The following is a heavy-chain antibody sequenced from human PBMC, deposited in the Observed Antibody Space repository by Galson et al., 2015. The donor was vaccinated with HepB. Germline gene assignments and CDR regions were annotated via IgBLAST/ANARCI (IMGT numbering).Heavy chain of an antibody. Sequence: SLRLSCAASGFTFSSYAMSWVRQAPGKGLEWVSAISGSGDRTYYADSVKGRFTISRDNSKNTLYLQMNSLRAEDTALYYCAKDSRRYDILTGDYWGQGTLVTVSS. D-gene: IGHD3-9*01. CDR3: AKDSRRYDILTGDY. CDR2: ISGSGDRT. V-gene: IGHV3-23*01. J-gene: IGHJ4*02. CDR1: GFTFSSYA.